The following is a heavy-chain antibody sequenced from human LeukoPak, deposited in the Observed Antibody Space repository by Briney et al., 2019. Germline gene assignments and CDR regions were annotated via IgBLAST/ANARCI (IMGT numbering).Heavy chain of an antibody. D-gene: IGHD4-17*01. CDR1: AFTFSNTW. J-gene: IGHJ4*02. CDR2: IKRIIDGGTT. Sequence: GGSLRLSCAVYAFTFSNTWMNWVRQAPGKGLEWVGRIKRIIDGGTTDYAAPVKGRFTVSRDDSINTLYLQMSSLKTEDTAVYYCADQGGSGDLRYWGQGTLVTVSS. V-gene: IGHV3-15*01. CDR3: ADQGGSGDLRY.